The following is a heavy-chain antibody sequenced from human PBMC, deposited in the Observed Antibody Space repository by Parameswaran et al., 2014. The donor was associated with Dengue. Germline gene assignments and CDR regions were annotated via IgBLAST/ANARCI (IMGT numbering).Heavy chain of an antibody. J-gene: IGHJ4*02. Sequence: VRQAPGKGLEWIGEINHSGSTNYNPSLKSRVTISVDTSKNQFSLKLSSVTAADTAVYYCASPAAAYYFDYWGQGTLVTVSS. CDR3: ASPAAAYYFDY. D-gene: IGHD2-2*01. V-gene: IGHV4-34*01. CDR2: INHSGST.